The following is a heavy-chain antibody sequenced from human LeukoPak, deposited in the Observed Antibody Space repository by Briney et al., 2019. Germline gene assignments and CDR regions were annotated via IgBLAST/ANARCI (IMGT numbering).Heavy chain of an antibody. D-gene: IGHD2-15*01. CDR2: INPNSGNR. Sequence: GASVKVSCKASGYTFTSYDINWVRQATGQGLEWMGWINPNSGNRGYAQQFQGRVTITRDTSIRTAYMELTNLRSEGTAVYYCARVDGSPDYWGQGTLVTVSS. CDR3: ARVDGSPDY. CDR1: GYTFTSYD. J-gene: IGHJ4*02. V-gene: IGHV1-8*03.